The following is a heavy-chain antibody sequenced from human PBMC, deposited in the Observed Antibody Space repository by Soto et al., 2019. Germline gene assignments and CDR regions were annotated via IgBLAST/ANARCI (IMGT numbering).Heavy chain of an antibody. CDR1: GGSFSGYY. D-gene: IGHD6-13*01. Sequence: PSETLSLTCAVYGGSFSGYYWSWIRQPPGKGLEWIGEINHSGSTYYNPSLRSRVAMSVDTSKNQFSLKLSSVTAADTAIYYCAREGRLAAAGRFDYWGQGTLVTVSS. J-gene: IGHJ4*02. CDR3: AREGRLAAAGRFDY. CDR2: INHSGST. V-gene: IGHV4-34*09.